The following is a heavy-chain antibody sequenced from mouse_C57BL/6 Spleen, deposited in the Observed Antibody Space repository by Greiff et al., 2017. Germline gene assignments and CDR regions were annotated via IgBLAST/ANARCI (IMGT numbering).Heavy chain of an antibody. J-gene: IGHJ4*01. CDR1: GFSLTSYG. D-gene: IGHD1-1*01. CDR3: AKNGGITALVAYDYAMDY. V-gene: IGHV2-5*01. Sequence: QVQLQQSGPGLVQPSQSLSITCTVSGFSLTSYGVHWVRQSPGKGLEWLGVIWRGGSTDSNAAFMSRLGITKDTSKSQVFFKMNSLQADDNAIDYCAKNGGITALVAYDYAMDYWGQGTSVTVSS. CDR2: IWRGGST.